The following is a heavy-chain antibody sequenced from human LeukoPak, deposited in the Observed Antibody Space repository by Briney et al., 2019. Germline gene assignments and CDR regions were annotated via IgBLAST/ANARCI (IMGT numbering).Heavy chain of an antibody. CDR3: ARGYSSSWYLNWFDP. J-gene: IGHJ5*02. CDR2: IYHSGST. D-gene: IGHD6-13*01. V-gene: IGHV4-38-2*02. Sequence: PSETLSLTCTVSGYSISSGYYWGWIRQPPGKGLEWIGSIYHSGSTYYNPSLKSQVTISVDTSKNQFSLKLTSVTVADTAVYYCARGYSSSWYLNWFDPWGQGTLVTVSS. CDR1: GYSISSGYY.